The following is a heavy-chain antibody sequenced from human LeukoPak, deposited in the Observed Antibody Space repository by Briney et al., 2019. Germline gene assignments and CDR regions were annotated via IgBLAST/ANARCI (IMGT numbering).Heavy chain of an antibody. CDR1: GGTFSSYA. CDR2: IIPIFGTA. Sequence: ASVKVSCKASGGTFSSYAISWVRQAPGQGLEWMGGIIPIFGTANYAQKFQGRVTITADESTSTAYMELSSLRSEDTAVYYCARFSSQRALSQDAFDIWGQGTMVTVSS. D-gene: IGHD6-25*01. V-gene: IGHV1-69*13. CDR3: ARFSSQRALSQDAFDI. J-gene: IGHJ3*02.